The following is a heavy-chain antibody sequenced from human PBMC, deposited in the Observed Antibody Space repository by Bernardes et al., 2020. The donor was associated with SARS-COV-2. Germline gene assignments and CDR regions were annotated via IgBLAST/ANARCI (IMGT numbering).Heavy chain of an antibody. CDR1: GFTFSRYW. J-gene: IGHJ5*02. CDR2: INEDGSTT. Sequence: GGSLRLSCVVSGFTFSRYWMNWVRQVPGKGLVWVSRINEDGSTTFYADSVKGRFTISRDNVKNTLFLQMNSLRPEDTAIYYCARDVVGEDDLWGQGTLVTVSS. D-gene: IGHD2-15*01. V-gene: IGHV3-74*01. CDR3: ARDVVGEDDL.